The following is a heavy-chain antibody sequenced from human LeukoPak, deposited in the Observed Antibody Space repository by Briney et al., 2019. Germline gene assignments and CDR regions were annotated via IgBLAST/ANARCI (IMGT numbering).Heavy chain of an antibody. V-gene: IGHV3-30*02. J-gene: IGHJ4*02. CDR1: GFTFSSYG. Sequence: PGGSLRLSCAASGFTFSSYGMHWVRQAPGKGLEWVAFIRYDGSNKYYADSVKGRFTISRDNAKNSLYLQMNSLRAEDTAVYYCARDSRAAADYWGQGTLVTVSS. CDR3: ARDSRAAADY. CDR2: IRYDGSNK. D-gene: IGHD6-13*01.